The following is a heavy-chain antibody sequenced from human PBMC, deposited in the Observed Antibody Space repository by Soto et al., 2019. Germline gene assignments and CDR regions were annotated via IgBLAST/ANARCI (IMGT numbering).Heavy chain of an antibody. CDR2: ISGSGGST. D-gene: IGHD2-2*01. CDR1: GFTFSSYA. J-gene: IGHJ4*02. CDR3: AKDGSGVPAATLDY. Sequence: GGSLRLSCAASGFTFSSYAMSWVRQAPGKGLEWVSAISGSGGSTYYADSVKGRFTISRDNSKNTLYLQMNSLRAEDTAVYYCAKDGSGVPAATLDYWGQGTLVTVSS. V-gene: IGHV3-23*01.